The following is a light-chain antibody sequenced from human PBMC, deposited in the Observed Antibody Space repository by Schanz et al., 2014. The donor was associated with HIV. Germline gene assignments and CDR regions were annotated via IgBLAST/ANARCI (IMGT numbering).Light chain of an antibody. CDR1: QSVFYSSNNKNY. CDR2: WAS. J-gene: IGKJ5*01. CDR3: QQYYSTLIT. Sequence: DIVMTQSPDSLAVSLGERATINCKSSQSVFYSSNNKNYLAWYQQKPGQPPKLLIYWASTRESGVPDRFSGSGSGTAFTLTNSSLQAEDVAIYYCQQYYSTLITFGQGTRLEIK. V-gene: IGKV4-1*01.